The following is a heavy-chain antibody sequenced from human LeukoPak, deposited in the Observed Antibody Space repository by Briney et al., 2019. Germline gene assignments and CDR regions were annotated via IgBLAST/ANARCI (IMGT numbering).Heavy chain of an antibody. CDR1: GYSISSGYY. CDR3: ASAFYYFDY. D-gene: IGHD3-3*01. J-gene: IGHJ4*02. CDR2: IYHSGST. V-gene: IGHV4-38-2*02. Sequence: PSETLSLTCTVSGYSISSGYYWTWIRQPPGKGLEWIGGIYHSGSTNYNPSLKSRVTISVDTSKKQFSLKLSSVTAADTAVYYCASAFYYFDYWVQGTLVTVSS.